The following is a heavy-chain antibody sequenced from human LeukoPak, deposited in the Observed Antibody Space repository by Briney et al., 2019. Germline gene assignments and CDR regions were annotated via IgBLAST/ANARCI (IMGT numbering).Heavy chain of an antibody. V-gene: IGHV3-21*01. CDR3: ARVSDYYGSGNYQKQFDY. J-gene: IGHJ4*02. D-gene: IGHD3-10*01. Sequence: GGSLRLSCAASGSTFSSYSMNWLRQAPGKGLEWVSSISSSTSYIYYADSVKGRFTISRDSAKNSLYLQMNSLRAEDTAMYYCARVSDYYGSGNYQKQFDYWGQGTLVTVSS. CDR1: GSTFSSYS. CDR2: ISSSTSYI.